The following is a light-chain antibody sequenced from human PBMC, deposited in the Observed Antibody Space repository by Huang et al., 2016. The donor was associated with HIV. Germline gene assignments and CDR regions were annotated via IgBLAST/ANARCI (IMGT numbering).Light chain of an antibody. Sequence: EIVMTHSLATLSVSPGERATLSCRASQSVSSNLAWYQQKPGQAPRILIYGASTRTTGIPARCSGSGSGTGFTLTISSLQSEDFAVYYCQQYNNWPPPYTFGQGTKLEIK. J-gene: IGKJ2*01. V-gene: IGKV3-15*01. CDR1: QSVSSN. CDR2: GAS. CDR3: QQYNNWPPPYT.